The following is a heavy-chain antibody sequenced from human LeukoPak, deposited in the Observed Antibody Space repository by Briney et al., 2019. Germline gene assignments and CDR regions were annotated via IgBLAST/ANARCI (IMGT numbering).Heavy chain of an antibody. J-gene: IGHJ4*02. D-gene: IGHD6-6*01. CDR1: GFTFSSYG. CDR3: ARDEYIAGVSNY. V-gene: IGHV3-33*01. CDR2: IWYDGSNK. Sequence: GGSLRLSCAASGFTFSSYGMHWVRQAPGKGLEWVAVIWYDGSNKYYADSVKGRFTISRDSSKNTLYLQMNSLRAEDTAVYYCARDEYIAGVSNYWGQGTLVTVSS.